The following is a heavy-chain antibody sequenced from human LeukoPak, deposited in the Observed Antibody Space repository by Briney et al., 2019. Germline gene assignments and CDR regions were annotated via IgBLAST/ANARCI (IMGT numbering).Heavy chain of an antibody. CDR2: IRTSAEGANYA. CDR3: ASDQRYAFDY. CDR1: GFSFTDYP. Sequence: GGSLRLSCATSGFSFTDYPMKWVRQAPGKGLEWGSNIRTSAEGANYAYYADSVKGRVTISRDDAKNTLYLHMNSLRDDDPAVYYCASDQRYAFDYWGQGILVTVSS. J-gene: IGHJ4*02. V-gene: IGHV3-48*02. D-gene: IGHD3-9*01.